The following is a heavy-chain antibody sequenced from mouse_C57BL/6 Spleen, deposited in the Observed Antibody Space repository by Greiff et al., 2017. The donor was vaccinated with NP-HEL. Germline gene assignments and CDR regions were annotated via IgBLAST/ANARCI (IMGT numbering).Heavy chain of an antibody. CDR1: GYSITSGYY. CDR3: ARDLYYGSSYYYAMDY. D-gene: IGHD1-1*01. CDR2: ISYDGSN. V-gene: IGHV3-6*01. Sequence: EVKLVESGPGLVKPSQSLSLTCSVTGYSITSGYYWNWIRQFPGNKLEWMGYISYDGSNNYNPSLKNRISITRDTSKNQFFLKLNSVTTEDTATYYCARDLYYGSSYYYAMDYWGQGTSVTVSS. J-gene: IGHJ4*01.